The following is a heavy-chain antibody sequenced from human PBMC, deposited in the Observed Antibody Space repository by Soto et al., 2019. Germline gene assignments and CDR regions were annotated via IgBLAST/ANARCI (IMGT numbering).Heavy chain of an antibody. Sequence: SETLSLTCTGSGGPISSNSYYWGWIRQPPGKGLEWIGSIYYSGNTYYNPSLKSRVTISVDTSKNQFSLKLSSVAAADTAVYYCARHKTDYAIPNWFDPWGQGTLVTVSS. CDR2: IYYSGNT. CDR1: GGPISSNSYY. CDR3: ARHKTDYAIPNWFDP. J-gene: IGHJ5*02. D-gene: IGHD4-17*01. V-gene: IGHV4-39*01.